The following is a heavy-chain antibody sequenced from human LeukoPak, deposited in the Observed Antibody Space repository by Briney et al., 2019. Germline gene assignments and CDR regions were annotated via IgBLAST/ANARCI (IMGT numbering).Heavy chain of an antibody. V-gene: IGHV3-21*01. J-gene: IGHJ3*02. CDR1: GVTLSSDI. CDR3: GRLGDVDAFDI. CDR2: ISSSSSDI. D-gene: IGHD3-16*01. Sequence: GSLRLSCAPSGVTLSSDIMNWGRHAPAKGLGWGSSISSSSSDINYTDSVKGRFTISRDNAKTSLYLQMNRLRGEATVVYYCGRLGDVDAFDIWGQGTMVTVSS.